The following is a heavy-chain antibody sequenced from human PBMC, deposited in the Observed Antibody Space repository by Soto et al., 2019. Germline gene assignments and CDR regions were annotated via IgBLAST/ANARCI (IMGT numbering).Heavy chain of an antibody. CDR2: ISYDGSNK. CDR1: GFTFSSYA. V-gene: IGHV3-30-3*01. Sequence: QVQLVESGGGVVQPGRSLRLSCAASGFTFSSYAMHWVRQAPGKGLEWVAVISYDGSNKYYADSVKGRFTISRDNSKNTLYLQRNSLRAEDTAVYYCARGGRTTVTLFDYWGQGTLVTVSS. D-gene: IGHD4-17*01. CDR3: ARGGRTTVTLFDY. J-gene: IGHJ4*02.